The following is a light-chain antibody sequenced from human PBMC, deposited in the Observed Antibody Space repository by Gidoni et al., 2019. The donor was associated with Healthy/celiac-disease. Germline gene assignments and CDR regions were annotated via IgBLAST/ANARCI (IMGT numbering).Light chain of an antibody. CDR3: PQYSSYPRT. J-gene: IGKJ2*01. CDR1: QGISSY. CDR2: AAS. V-gene: IGKV1-8*01. Sequence: AIRMTQAPSSFSASTGDRVTITCRASQGISSYLAWYQQKPGQAPKLLIYAASTLQSGVPSRFSGSGSGTDFTLTISCLQSEDFATYYCPQYSSYPRTFGQGTKLEIK.